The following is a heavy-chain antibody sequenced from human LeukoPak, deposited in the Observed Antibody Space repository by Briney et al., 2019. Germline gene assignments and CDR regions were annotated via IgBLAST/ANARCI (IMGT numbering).Heavy chain of an antibody. D-gene: IGHD6-6*01. CDR2: IIPIFGTA. V-gene: IGHV1-69*05. J-gene: IGHJ5*02. CDR3: ATAKTDRYSSSSWSWFDP. CDR1: GGTFSSYA. Sequence: SVKVSCKASGGTFSSYAISWVRQAPGRGLEWMGGIIPIFGTANYAQKFQGRVTITTDESTSTAYMELSSLRSEDTAVYYCATAKTDRYSSSSWSWFDPWGQGTLVTVSS.